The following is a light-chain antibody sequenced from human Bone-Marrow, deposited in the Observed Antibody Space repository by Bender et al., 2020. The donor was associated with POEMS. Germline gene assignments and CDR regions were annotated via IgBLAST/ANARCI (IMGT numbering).Light chain of an antibody. CDR2: DVT. V-gene: IGLV2-23*02. Sequence: QSALTQPASVSGSPGQSITISCAGTSADIGSFNLVSWYQHHPGKAPKLMIYDVTKRPSGVSYRFSGSKSANTASLTISGLQAEDEGDYYCCSYAGSGTLIFGGGTKLTVL. J-gene: IGLJ2*01. CDR3: CSYAGSGTLI. CDR1: SADIGSFNL.